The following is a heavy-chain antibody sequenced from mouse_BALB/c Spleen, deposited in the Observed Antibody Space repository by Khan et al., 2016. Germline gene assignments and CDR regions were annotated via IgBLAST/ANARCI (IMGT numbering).Heavy chain of an antibody. CDR1: GYTFTDYS. D-gene: IGHD1-1*01. V-gene: IGHV9-2-1*01. CDR3: ARSTVVARNYYAMDY. Sequence: QIQLVQSGPELKKPGETVKISCKASGYTFTDYSMHWVKQAPGKGLKWMGWINTGTGEPQYADDSKGRFAFSLEPSASTAYLEINNLKNEDTATYFCARSTVVARNYYAMDYWGQGTSVTVSS. J-gene: IGHJ4*01. CDR2: INTGTGEP.